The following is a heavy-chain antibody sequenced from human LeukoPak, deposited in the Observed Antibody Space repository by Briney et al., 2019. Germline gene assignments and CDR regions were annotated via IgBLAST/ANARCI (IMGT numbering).Heavy chain of an antibody. Sequence: GGSLRLSCAASGFIFSGNYMSWLRLAPGKGVEWVSVIYSGGSTYYADSVKGRFTMSRDNSKNTVYLQMNSLRAEDTAVYYCTRDRRDYHFGMDVWGQGTTVTVSS. CDR1: GFIFSGNY. CDR2: IYSGGST. CDR3: TRDRRDYHFGMDV. V-gene: IGHV3-66*01. J-gene: IGHJ6*02.